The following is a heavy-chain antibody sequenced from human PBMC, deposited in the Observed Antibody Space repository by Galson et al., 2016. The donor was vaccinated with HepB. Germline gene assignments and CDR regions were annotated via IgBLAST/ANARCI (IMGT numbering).Heavy chain of an antibody. CDR2: INAGSGNT. CDR1: GYTFRNIG. D-gene: IGHD3-3*01. Sequence: SVKVSCKASGYTFRNIGIHWVRQAPGQGLEWMGWINAGSGNTKYSQKFQGRVTITRDTSANTVYMDLSTVRSEDTAVYYCAAGHLERFVEFWGQGALVTVSS. V-gene: IGHV1-3*01. CDR3: AAGHLERFVEF. J-gene: IGHJ4*02.